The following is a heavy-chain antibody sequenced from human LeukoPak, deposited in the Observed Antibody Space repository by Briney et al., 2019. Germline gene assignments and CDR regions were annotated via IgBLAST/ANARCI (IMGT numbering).Heavy chain of an antibody. Sequence: GGSLRLSCAASGFTFSSYSMNWVRQAPGKGLEWVSSISSSSYIYYADSVKGRFTISRDNAKNSLYLQMNSLRAEDTAVLYCARGMILLVGPRHYWRQGPLLTVFS. V-gene: IGHV3-21*01. J-gene: IGHJ4*02. CDR3: ARGMILLVGPRHY. D-gene: IGHD3-22*01. CDR2: ISSSSYI. CDR1: GFTFSSYS.